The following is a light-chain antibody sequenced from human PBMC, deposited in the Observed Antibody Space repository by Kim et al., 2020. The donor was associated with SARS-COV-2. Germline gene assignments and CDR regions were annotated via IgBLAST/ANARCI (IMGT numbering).Light chain of an antibody. CDR1: NIGTKS. V-gene: IGLV3-21*04. Sequence: APGKTATISCGGNNIGTKSVHWYQQKPGQAPVLVIYYDSDRPSGIPERFSGSNSGSTATLTISRVEAGDEADYYCQLWDSSINHYVFGAGTKVTVL. CDR3: QLWDSSINHYV. J-gene: IGLJ1*01. CDR2: YDS.